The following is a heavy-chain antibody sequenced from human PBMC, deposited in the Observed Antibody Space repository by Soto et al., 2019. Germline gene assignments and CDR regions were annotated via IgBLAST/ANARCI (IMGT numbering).Heavy chain of an antibody. J-gene: IGHJ4*02. V-gene: IGHV3-30-3*01. D-gene: IGHD3-3*01. Sequence: QVQLVESGGGVVQPGRSLRLSCAASGFTFSRRTMHWVRHVPGKGLELVAAISDDGSNTYYADSVKGRFTISRDNSKNTLYLQMNSLSSEDTAGHHCAREVYYDFWSGFNTHPYYFDDWGQGTLVTVS. CDR2: ISDDGSNT. CDR3: AREVYYDFWSGFNTHPYYFDD. CDR1: GFTFSRRT.